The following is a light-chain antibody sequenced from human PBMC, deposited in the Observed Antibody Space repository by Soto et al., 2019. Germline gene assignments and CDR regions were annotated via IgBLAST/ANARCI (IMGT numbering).Light chain of an antibody. CDR2: DAS. CDR1: QNVSNN. V-gene: IGKV3-15*01. CDR3: QQCRNWPLT. Sequence: EIVMTQSPATLSVSPGEGATLSCTASQNVSNNLDWYQQRPGQPPRLLIYDASTRATGISARLIGSGYGTAFTLTISSLQSEDFAVYFCQQCRNWPLTFGGGTKVEIK. J-gene: IGKJ4*01.